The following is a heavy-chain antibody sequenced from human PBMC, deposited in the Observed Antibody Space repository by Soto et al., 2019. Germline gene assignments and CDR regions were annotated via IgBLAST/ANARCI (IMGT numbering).Heavy chain of an antibody. CDR2: IIPILETA. J-gene: IGHJ6*04. D-gene: IGHD3-10*01. CDR3: ARGGKLGGDLDV. Sequence: QVQLVQSGAEVKKPGSSVKVSCKASGGTFGRYTLSWVRQAPGQGLEWMGWIIPILETANYARRFQGRLTSTADTSTGTAYIDLSGLKSDDTGVYYCARGGKLGGDLDVWGKGTPVTVSS. V-gene: IGHV1-69*08. CDR1: GGTFGRYT.